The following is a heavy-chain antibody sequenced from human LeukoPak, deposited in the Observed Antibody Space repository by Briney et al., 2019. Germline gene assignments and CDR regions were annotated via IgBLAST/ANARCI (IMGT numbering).Heavy chain of an antibody. CDR3: AKVPGVPYYYDSSGFRGPLDY. D-gene: IGHD3-22*01. J-gene: IGHJ4*02. V-gene: IGHV3-30*18. CDR1: GFTFSSYG. Sequence: PGRSLRLSCAASGFTFSSYGMHWVRQAPGKGLEWVAVISYDGSNKYYADSVKGRFTISRDNSKNTLYLQMNSLRAEDTAVYYCAKVPGVPYYYDSSGFRGPLDYWGQGTLVTVSS. CDR2: ISYDGSNK.